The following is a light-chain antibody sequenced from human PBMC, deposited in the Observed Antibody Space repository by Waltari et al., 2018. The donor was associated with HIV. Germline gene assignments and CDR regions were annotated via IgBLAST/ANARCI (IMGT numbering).Light chain of an antibody. CDR1: QSILHINGYKY. J-gene: IGKJ3*01. V-gene: IGKV2-28*01. CDR2: LGS. Sequence: DIVMTKSQLSLPVTPGEPASISCRSSQSILHINGYKYLDWYLQKPGQSPQLLIFLGSSRASGVPDRFSCSGSGTNFTLKISRVEAEDVGVYYCMQALQTPRTFGPGTKVNIK. CDR3: MQALQTPRT.